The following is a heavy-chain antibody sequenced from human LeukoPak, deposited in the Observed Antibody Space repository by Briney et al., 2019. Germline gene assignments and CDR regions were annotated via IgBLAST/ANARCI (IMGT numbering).Heavy chain of an antibody. CDR2: IYDSGST. J-gene: IGHJ4*02. D-gene: IGHD3-3*01. CDR3: AREFSWSGFFDY. Sequence: SETLSLTCTVSDGSISSYYWSWIRQPPGKGLEWIGHIYDSGSTNYNPSLKSRVTISVDTSKNQFSLNLTSVTAADTAVYYCAREFSWSGFFDYWGQGTLVTVSS. V-gene: IGHV4-59*01. CDR1: DGSISSYY.